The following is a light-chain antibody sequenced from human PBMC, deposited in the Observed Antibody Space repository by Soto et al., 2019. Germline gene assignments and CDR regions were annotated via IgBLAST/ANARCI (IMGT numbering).Light chain of an antibody. CDR2: WAS. Sequence: DIVVTQSPDSLAVPLGERATINCKSSQRLFYSSNTKDYLAWYQQKPGQPPKLLIYWASTRASGVPDRFSGSGSGTDFTLTITSLQAEDVAVYYCQQYYSTPCAFGQGTKVEIK. CDR3: QQYYSTPCA. J-gene: IGKJ1*01. CDR1: QRLFYSSNTKDY. V-gene: IGKV4-1*01.